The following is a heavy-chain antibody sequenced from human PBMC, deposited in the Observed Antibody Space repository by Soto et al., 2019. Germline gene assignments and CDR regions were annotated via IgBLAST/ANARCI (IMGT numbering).Heavy chain of an antibody. CDR3: ARGGGVGVAGSAAFDM. D-gene: IGHD3-3*01. CDR1: GYPVTAYY. V-gene: IGHV1-2*02. Sequence: QLHLVQYGAVVKKPGASVTVSCSASGYPVTAYYMHWVRQAPGRGLEWMGGINPATGAAKYTQTFQGRVTMARDTSTRTGFMEPCGLTSEDTAVFYCARGGGVGVAGSAAFDMWGQGTLVTVSS. J-gene: IGHJ3*02. CDR2: INPATGAA.